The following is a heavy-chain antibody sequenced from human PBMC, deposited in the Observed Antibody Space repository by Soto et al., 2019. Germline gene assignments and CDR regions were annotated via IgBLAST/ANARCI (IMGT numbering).Heavy chain of an antibody. D-gene: IGHD2-2*01. CDR1: GGSFSGYY. J-gene: IGHJ3*02. CDR3: ARGEVVPAAIVAFDI. V-gene: IGHV4-34*01. Sequence: QVQLQQWGAGLLKPSETLSLTCAVYGGSFSGYYWSWIRQPPGKGLEWIGEINHSGSTNYNPSLKSRVTISVDTSKNQFSLKLSSVTAADTAVYYCARGEVVPAAIVAFDIWGQGTMVTVSS. CDR2: INHSGST.